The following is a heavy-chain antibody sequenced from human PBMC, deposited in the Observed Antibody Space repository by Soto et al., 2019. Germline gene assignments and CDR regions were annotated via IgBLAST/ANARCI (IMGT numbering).Heavy chain of an antibody. CDR1: GFTFSSYS. J-gene: IGHJ4*02. D-gene: IGHD5-18*01. CDR2: ISSSSSYI. CDR3: ARGQLWTRCPYYFNY. V-gene: IGHV3-21*01. Sequence: PGGSLRLSCAASGFTFSSYSMNWVRQAPGKGLEWVSSISSSSSYIYYADSVKGRFTISRDNAKNSLYLQMNSLRAEDTAVYYCARGQLWTRCPYYFNYWYPGPLLTVSS.